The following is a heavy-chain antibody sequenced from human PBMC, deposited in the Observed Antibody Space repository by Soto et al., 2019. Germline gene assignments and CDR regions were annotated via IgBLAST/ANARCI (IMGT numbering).Heavy chain of an antibody. J-gene: IGHJ4*02. CDR1: GYTFTSYA. CDR2: INAGNGNT. CDR3: ASSDGPLGDY. V-gene: IGHV1-3*01. D-gene: IGHD3-10*01. Sequence: QVQLVQSGAEVKKPGASVKVSCKASGYTFTSYAMHWVRQAPGQRLEWMGWINAGNGNTKYSQKFQGRVTITRDTSACTGYMELSSLRSEDTAVYYCASSDGPLGDYWGQGTLVTVSS.